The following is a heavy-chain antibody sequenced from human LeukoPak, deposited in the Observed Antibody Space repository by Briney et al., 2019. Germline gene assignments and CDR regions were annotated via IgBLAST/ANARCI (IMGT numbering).Heavy chain of an antibody. Sequence: PSETLSLTCTVSGDSISSYYWLWIRQPPGKGLVWIGYIYYSGSTNYNPSLKSRVTISVDTSKSQFSLNLSSVTAADTAVYYCARARYYDTNFFDYWGQGTLVTVSS. D-gene: IGHD3-22*01. CDR2: IYYSGST. V-gene: IGHV4-59*01. J-gene: IGHJ4*02. CDR1: GDSISSYY. CDR3: ARARYYDTNFFDY.